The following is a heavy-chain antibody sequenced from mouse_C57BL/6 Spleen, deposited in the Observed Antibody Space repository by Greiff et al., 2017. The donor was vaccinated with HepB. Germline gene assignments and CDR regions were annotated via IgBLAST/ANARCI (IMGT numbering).Heavy chain of an antibody. CDR3: TRREEIYYYGSSSYAMDY. V-gene: IGHV1-15*01. Sequence: VQLQQSGAELVRPGASVTLSCKASGYTFTDYEMHWVKQTPVHGLEWIGAIDPETGGTAYNQKFKGKAILTADKSSSTAYMELRSLTSEDSAVYYCTRREEIYYYGSSSYAMDYWGQGTSVTVSS. J-gene: IGHJ4*01. CDR2: IDPETGGT. D-gene: IGHD1-1*01. CDR1: GYTFTDYE.